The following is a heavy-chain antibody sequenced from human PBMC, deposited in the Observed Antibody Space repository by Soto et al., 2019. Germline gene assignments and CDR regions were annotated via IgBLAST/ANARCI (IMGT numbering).Heavy chain of an antibody. CDR2: INHSRST. CDR3: ARLVGANVIYYYYYGMDV. Sequence: NPSETLSLTCAVYGGSFSGYYWSWIRQPPGKGLEWIGEINHSRSTNYNPSLKSRVTISVDTSKNQFSLKLSSVTAADTAVYYCARLVGANVIYYYYYGMDVWGQGTTVTVSS. CDR1: GGSFSGYY. D-gene: IGHD1-26*01. J-gene: IGHJ6*02. V-gene: IGHV4-34*01.